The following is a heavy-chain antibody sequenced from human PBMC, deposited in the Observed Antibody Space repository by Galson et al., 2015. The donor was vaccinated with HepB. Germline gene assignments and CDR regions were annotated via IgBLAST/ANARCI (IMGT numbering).Heavy chain of an antibody. CDR3: ARGSAAPRRFIAAETYYYYGMDV. J-gene: IGHJ6*02. Sequence: SLRLSCAASGFTFSSYSMNWVRQAPGKGLEWVSYISSSSSTIYYADSVKGRFTISRDNAKNSLYLQMNSLRDEDTAVYYCARGSAAPRRFIAAETYYYYGMDVWGQGTTVTVSS. V-gene: IGHV3-48*02. CDR2: ISSSSSTI. CDR1: GFTFSSYS. D-gene: IGHD6-13*01.